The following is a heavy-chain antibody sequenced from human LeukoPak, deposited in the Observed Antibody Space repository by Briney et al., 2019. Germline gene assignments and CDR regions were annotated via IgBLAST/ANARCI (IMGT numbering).Heavy chain of an antibody. V-gene: IGHV4-39*01. CDR1: GGSIASSNYY. Sequence: SETLSLTCTVSGGSIASSNYYWGWIRQPPGKGLEWIASIYYSGSSYYNPSLKSRVTISIAPSKNQFSLKLTSVTAADTAVYYCARHYYGSGSYFLRPSDYWGQGTLVTVSS. CDR2: IYYSGSS. D-gene: IGHD3-10*01. CDR3: ARHYYGSGSYFLRPSDY. J-gene: IGHJ4*02.